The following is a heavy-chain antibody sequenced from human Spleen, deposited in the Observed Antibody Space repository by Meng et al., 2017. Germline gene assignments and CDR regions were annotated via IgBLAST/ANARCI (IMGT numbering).Heavy chain of an antibody. Sequence: QVPPPESGPGLVKPSGTLSLTCAVSGASISSDNWWSWVRQPPGKGLEWIGEIYHSGSTNYNPSLKSRITISVDKPKNQFSLTLSSVTAADTAVYYCTKNDFYCLGYWGQGTLVTVSS. CDR3: TKNDFYCLGY. V-gene: IGHV4-4*02. CDR2: IYHSGST. D-gene: IGHD2-21*01. J-gene: IGHJ4*02. CDR1: GASISSDNW.